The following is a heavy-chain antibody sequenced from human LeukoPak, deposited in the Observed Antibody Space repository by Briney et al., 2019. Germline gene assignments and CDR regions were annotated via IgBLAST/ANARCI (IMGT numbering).Heavy chain of an antibody. CDR3: AKDLITFDILTRYFDY. CDR1: GFTFNTYA. D-gene: IGHD3-9*01. J-gene: IGHJ4*02. Sequence: PGGSLILSCAASGFTFNTYAMTWVRQAPGKGLEWVSAISSSGSRTNYADSVKGRFTISRDNSKNTLYLQMNSLRAEDTAVYYCAKDLITFDILTRYFDYWGQGTLVTVSS. CDR2: ISSSGSRT. V-gene: IGHV3-23*01.